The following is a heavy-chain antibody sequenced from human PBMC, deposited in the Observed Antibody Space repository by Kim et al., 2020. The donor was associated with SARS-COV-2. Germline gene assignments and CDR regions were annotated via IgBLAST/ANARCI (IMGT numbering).Heavy chain of an antibody. Sequence: SETLSLTCTVSGGSISSSSYYWGWIRQPPGKGLEWIGSIYYSGSTYYNPSLKGRVTISVDTSKNQFSLKLSSVTAADTAVYYCARGVAATSWFDPWGQGTLVTVSS. CDR3: ARGVAATSWFDP. CDR1: GGSISSSSYY. J-gene: IGHJ5*02. D-gene: IGHD2-15*01. CDR2: IYYSGST. V-gene: IGHV4-39*07.